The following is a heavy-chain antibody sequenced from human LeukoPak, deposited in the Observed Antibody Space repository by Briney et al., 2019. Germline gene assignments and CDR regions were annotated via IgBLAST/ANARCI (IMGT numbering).Heavy chain of an antibody. D-gene: IGHD3-22*01. V-gene: IGHV1-2*02. CDR3: ARKVYWYDTSDYHYFDS. J-gene: IGHJ4*02. CDR1: GYTFSDYY. CDR2: INPNSGDT. Sequence: APVKVSCKTSGYTFSDYYIHWVRQAPGQGLEWMGWINPNSGDTNYAQKFLGRVTMTRDTSISTAYIELSRLKSDDTAVYFCARKVYWYDTSDYHYFDSWSQGTLVTVSS.